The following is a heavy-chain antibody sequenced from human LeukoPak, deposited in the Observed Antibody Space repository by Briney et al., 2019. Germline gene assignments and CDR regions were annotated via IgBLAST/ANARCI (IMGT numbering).Heavy chain of an antibody. J-gene: IGHJ6*03. CDR2: INQDGTEK. V-gene: IGHV3-7*01. Sequence: GESLRLSCAASGFTFTTYWMSWVRQLPGKGLEWVANINQDGTEKYYVDSVKGQFTISRDNAKNSLDLQMNSLRAEDTAVCYCASPRYSSSMDVWGKGTTVTVSS. D-gene: IGHD6-13*01. CDR3: ASPRYSSSMDV. CDR1: GFTFTTYW.